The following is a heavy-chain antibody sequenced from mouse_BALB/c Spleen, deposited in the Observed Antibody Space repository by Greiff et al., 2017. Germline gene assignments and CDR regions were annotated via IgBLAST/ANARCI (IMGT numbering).Heavy chain of an antibody. CDR1: GFSFTGYG. J-gene: IGHJ4*01. CDR2: IWGDGST. Sequence: VMLVESGPGLVAPSQSLSLTCTVSGFSFTGYGVNWVRQPPGKGLEWLGMIWGDGSTDYNSALKSRMSISKDNSKSQVFLKMSSLQTDDTARYYCARGGYGYAMDYWGQGTSVTVSS. V-gene: IGHV2-6-7*01. CDR3: ARGGYGYAMDY. D-gene: IGHD2-14*01.